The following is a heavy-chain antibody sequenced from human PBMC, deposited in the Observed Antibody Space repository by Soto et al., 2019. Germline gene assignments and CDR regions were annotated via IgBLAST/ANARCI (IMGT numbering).Heavy chain of an antibody. CDR3: AKDPPLVLGATTTAWFDP. V-gene: IGHV3-30-3*01. Sequence: GGSLRLSCAASGFTFSSYAMYWVRQAPGKGLEWVAVISDDGGNKYYADSVKGRFTISRDNSKNTLYLQMNSLRAEDTAVYYCAKDPPLVLGATTTAWFDPWGQGTLVTVSS. D-gene: IGHD1-26*01. J-gene: IGHJ5*02. CDR1: GFTFSSYA. CDR2: ISDDGGNK.